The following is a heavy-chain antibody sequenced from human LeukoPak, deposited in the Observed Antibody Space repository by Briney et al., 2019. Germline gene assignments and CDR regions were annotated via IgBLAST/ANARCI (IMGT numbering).Heavy chain of an antibody. D-gene: IGHD3-10*01. J-gene: IGHJ4*02. CDR3: AKPVYGSGSYYKEGTFDY. V-gene: IGHV3-30*18. CDR2: ISYGGSNK. CDR1: GFTFSSYG. Sequence: PGGSLRLSCAASGFTFSSYGMHWVRQAPGKGLEWVAVISYGGSNKYYAVSVKCRFTISRDNSKNTLYLQMDSLRAEDTAVYYCAKPVYGSGSYYKEGTFDYWGQGTLVTVSP.